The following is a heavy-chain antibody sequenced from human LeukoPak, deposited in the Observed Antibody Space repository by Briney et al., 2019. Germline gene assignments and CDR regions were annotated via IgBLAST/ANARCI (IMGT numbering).Heavy chain of an antibody. CDR2: INHSGST. Sequence: SETLSLTCAVYGGSFSGYYWSWIRQPPGKGLEWIGEINHSGSTNYNPSLKSRGTISVDTSKNQFSLKLSSVTAADTAVYYCARVRYSSSSARYFDYWGQGTLVTVSS. CDR3: ARVRYSSSSARYFDY. V-gene: IGHV4-34*01. D-gene: IGHD6-6*01. CDR1: GGSFSGYY. J-gene: IGHJ4*02.